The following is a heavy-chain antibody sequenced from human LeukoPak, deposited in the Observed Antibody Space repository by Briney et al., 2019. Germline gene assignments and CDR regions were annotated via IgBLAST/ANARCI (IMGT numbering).Heavy chain of an antibody. CDR1: GFTFSAYS. Sequence: GGSLRLSCATSGFTFSAYSMNWVRQAPGKGLEWVSSISSSSSYIYYADSVKGRFTISRVNAKNSLYLQMNSLRAEDTAVYYCARDPQYSSTTYYYYYMDVWGKGTTVTVSS. CDR2: ISSSSSYI. V-gene: IGHV3-21*01. CDR3: ARDPQYSSTTYYYYYMDV. D-gene: IGHD6-13*01. J-gene: IGHJ6*03.